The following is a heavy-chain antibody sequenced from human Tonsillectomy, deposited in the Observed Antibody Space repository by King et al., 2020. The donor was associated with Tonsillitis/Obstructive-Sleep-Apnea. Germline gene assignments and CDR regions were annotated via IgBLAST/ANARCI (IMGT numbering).Heavy chain of an antibody. J-gene: IGHJ5*02. CDR3: ARGYSRYGSSTSCYSWFDP. D-gene: IGHD2-2*02. Sequence: VQLQQWGAGLLKPSETLSLTCAVYGGSFSGYYWSWIRQPPGKGLEWIGEINHSGSTNYNPSLKSRVTISVDTSKNQFSLKLSSVTAADTAVYYCARGYSRYGSSTSCYSWFDPWGQGTLVTVSS. CDR2: INHSGST. CDR1: GGSFSGYY. V-gene: IGHV4-34*01.